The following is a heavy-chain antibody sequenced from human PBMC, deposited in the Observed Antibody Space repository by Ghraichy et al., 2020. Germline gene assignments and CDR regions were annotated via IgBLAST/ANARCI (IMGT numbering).Heavy chain of an antibody. CDR2: ISSSSSYI. V-gene: IGHV3-21*01. J-gene: IGHJ6*02. D-gene: IGHD6-19*01. CDR3: ARYISIAVPYYYYGMDV. Sequence: GGSLRLSCAASGFTFSSYSMNWVRQAPGKGLEWVSSISSSSSYIYYADSVKGRFTISRDNAKNSLYLQMNSLRAEDTAVYYCARYISIAVPYYYYGMDVWGQGTTVTVSS. CDR1: GFTFSSYS.